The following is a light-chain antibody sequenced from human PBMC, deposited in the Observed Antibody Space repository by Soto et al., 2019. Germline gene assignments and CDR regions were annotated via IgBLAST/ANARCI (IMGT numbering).Light chain of an antibody. Sequence: DIPMTQSPSTLCASVGDRVTISCRASQSISAWLAWYQQKPGKAPKLLVYKASSLESGVPSRFSGSGSGTEFTLTITSLQPDDFATYYCQQYDNYPYTFGQGTKLEIK. CDR3: QQYDNYPYT. CDR1: QSISAW. J-gene: IGKJ2*01. CDR2: KAS. V-gene: IGKV1-5*03.